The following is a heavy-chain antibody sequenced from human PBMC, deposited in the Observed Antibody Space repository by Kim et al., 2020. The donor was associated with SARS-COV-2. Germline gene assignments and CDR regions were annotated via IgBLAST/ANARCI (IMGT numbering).Heavy chain of an antibody. CDR1: GFTFDDYA. V-gene: IGHV3-9*01. CDR3: AKDMAISDGYGMDV. CDR2: ISWNSGSI. J-gene: IGHJ6*02. D-gene: IGHD3-9*01. Sequence: GGSLRLSCAASGFTFDDYAMHWVRQAPGKGLEWVSGISWNSGSIGYADSVKGRFTISRDNAKNSLYLQMNSLRAEDTALYYCAKDMAISDGYGMDVWGQGTTVTVSS.